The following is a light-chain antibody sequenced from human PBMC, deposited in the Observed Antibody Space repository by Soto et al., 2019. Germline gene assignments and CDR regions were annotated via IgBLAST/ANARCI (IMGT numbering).Light chain of an antibody. CDR2: GAS. CDR1: QSVSSSY. V-gene: IGKV3-20*01. J-gene: IGKJ3*01. Sequence: EIVLTQSPGTLSLSPGERATLSCRASQSVSSSYLAWYQQKPGQAPRHLIYGASSRATGIPDRFSGSGSGTDFTLTISRLEPEDFAMYYCQQYGSSPCFGPGTKVDIK. CDR3: QQYGSSPC.